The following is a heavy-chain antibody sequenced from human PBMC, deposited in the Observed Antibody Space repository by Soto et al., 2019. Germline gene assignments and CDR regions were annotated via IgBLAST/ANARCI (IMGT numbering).Heavy chain of an antibody. CDR3: ARDDSFAFDI. Sequence: PXGSLRLSCAASGFTFTSYSMNWVRQAPGKGLEWVSYIRGTTHYADSVKGRFTISRDNARSSLYLQMNSLRADDTAVYYCARDDSFAFDIWGQGTMVTVSS. V-gene: IGHV3-48*01. CDR2: IRGTT. D-gene: IGHD2-21*01. CDR1: GFTFTSYS. J-gene: IGHJ3*02.